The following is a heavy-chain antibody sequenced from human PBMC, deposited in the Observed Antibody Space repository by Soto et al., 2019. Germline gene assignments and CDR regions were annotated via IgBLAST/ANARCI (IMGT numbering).Heavy chain of an antibody. V-gene: IGHV4-39*01. CDR2: IYYSGST. D-gene: IGHD5-18*01. J-gene: IGHJ4*02. Sequence: SETLSLTCTVSGGSISSSSYYWGWIRQPPGKGLEWIGSIYYSGSTYYNPSLKSRVTISVDTSKNQFSLKLSSVTAAETAVYYCARHKTGPDSKQLWLPNFDYWGQGTLVTVSS. CDR3: ARHKTGPDSKQLWLPNFDY. CDR1: GGSISSSSYY.